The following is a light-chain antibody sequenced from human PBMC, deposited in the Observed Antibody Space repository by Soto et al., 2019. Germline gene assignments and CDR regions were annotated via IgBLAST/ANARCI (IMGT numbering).Light chain of an antibody. CDR1: QSIRSY. Sequence: DIQMTQSPSSLSASVGDRVTITCRASQSIRSYLNWYQQKPGKAPKLLIFAASSVQRRVPSMFSGSASGTDFTLTISSLQPEDFATNNCQPSYSTPPPLGQGTKVDSK. V-gene: IGKV1-39*01. J-gene: IGKJ2*01. CDR2: AAS. CDR3: QPSYSTPPP.